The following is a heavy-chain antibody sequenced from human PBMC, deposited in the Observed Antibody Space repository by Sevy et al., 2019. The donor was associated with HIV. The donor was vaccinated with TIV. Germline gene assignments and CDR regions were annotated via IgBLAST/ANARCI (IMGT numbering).Heavy chain of an antibody. CDR2: INPSGGST. CDR3: ARDHSFPYYYDSSGYGAFDI. J-gene: IGHJ3*02. CDR1: GYTFTSYY. Sequence: ASVKVSCKASGYTFTSYYIHWVRQAPGQGLEWMGIINPSGGSTSYAQKFQGRVTMTRDTSTSTVYMELSSLRSEDTAVYYCARDHSFPYYYDSSGYGAFDIWGQGTMVTVSS. D-gene: IGHD3-22*01. V-gene: IGHV1-46*01.